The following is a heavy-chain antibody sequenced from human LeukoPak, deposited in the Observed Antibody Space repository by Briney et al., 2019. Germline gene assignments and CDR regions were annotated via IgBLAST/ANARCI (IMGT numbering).Heavy chain of an antibody. J-gene: IGHJ4*02. CDR2: VSSAGYTT. CDR1: GFTFSGDW. V-gene: IGHV3-74*01. CDR3: AREQGALDS. Sequence: GGSLRLSCAASGFTFSGDWMHWVRQAPGKGLVWVSHVSSAGYTTRYANSVKGRFTISRDNAKNTLYLQMNSLRAEDTAVYYCAREQGALDSWGQGTLVTVSS.